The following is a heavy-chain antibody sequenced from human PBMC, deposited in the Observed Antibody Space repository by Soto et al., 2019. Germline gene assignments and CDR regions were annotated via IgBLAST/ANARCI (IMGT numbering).Heavy chain of an antibody. D-gene: IGHD3-10*01. V-gene: IGHV4-31*03. CDR3: ARGSSQSSLITMVRGVTVNGMDV. CDR1: GGSISSGGYY. CDR2: IYYSGST. J-gene: IGHJ6*02. Sequence: SETLSLTCTVSGGSISSGGYYWSWIRQHPGKGLEWIGYIYYSGSTYYNPSLKSRVTISVDTSKNQFSLKLSSVTAADTAVYYCARGSSQSSLITMVRGVTVNGMDVWGQGTTGTVS.